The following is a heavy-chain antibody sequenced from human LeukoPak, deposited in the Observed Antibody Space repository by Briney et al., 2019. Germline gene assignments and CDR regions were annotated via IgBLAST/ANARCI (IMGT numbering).Heavy chain of an antibody. CDR3: AGDSVWAATRAAAGNDY. Sequence: PSETLSLTCTVSGGSISPHYWSWIRQVPGKGLEWIGYIYYKGSTNYNPSLKSRVTISVDTSKNQFSLRLSSVTTADTAVYYCAGDSVWAATRAAAGNDYWGQGTLVTVSS. CDR2: IYYKGST. CDR1: GGSISPHY. D-gene: IGHD6-13*01. V-gene: IGHV4-59*11. J-gene: IGHJ4*02.